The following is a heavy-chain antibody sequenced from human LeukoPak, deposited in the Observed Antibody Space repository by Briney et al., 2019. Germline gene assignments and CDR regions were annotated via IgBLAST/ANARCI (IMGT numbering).Heavy chain of an antibody. CDR1: VGTFITYA. CDR3: ARAQFKGYDFWSGYYAFDY. Sequence: SSVTVSFTSSVGTFITYAISWVRQAPGQGLEWMGRIIAILGIANYAQKFQGRVTITADKSTSTAYMELSSLRSEDTAVYYCARAQFKGYDFWSGYYAFDYWGQGTLVTVSS. V-gene: IGHV1-69*04. CDR2: IIAILGIA. J-gene: IGHJ4*02. D-gene: IGHD3-3*01.